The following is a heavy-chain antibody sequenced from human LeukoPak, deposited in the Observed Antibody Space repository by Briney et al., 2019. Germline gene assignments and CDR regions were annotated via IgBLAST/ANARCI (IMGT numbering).Heavy chain of an antibody. CDR3: ARQQYYDILTGYYPEWYFDY. V-gene: IGHV4-59*08. J-gene: IGHJ4*02. CDR2: IYYSGST. Sequence: SETLSLTCTVSGGSISSYYWSWIRQPPGKGLEWIGYIYYSGSTNYNPSLKSRVTMSVGTSKNQFSLKLSSVTAADTAVYYCARQQYYDILTGYYPEWYFDYWGQGTLVTVSS. CDR1: GGSISSYY. D-gene: IGHD3-9*01.